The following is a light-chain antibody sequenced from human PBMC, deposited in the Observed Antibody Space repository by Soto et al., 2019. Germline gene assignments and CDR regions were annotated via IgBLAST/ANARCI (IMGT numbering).Light chain of an antibody. Sequence: EIVLTQSPATLSLSPGERATLSCRASQSVDIYLAWYQQQPGQAPRLLIYDASSRATGIPARFSGSGSGTDFTLTISSLEPEDFAVYYCQQRLKWPNTFGQGTKLEIK. CDR1: QSVDIY. V-gene: IGKV3-11*01. CDR2: DAS. CDR3: QQRLKWPNT. J-gene: IGKJ2*01.